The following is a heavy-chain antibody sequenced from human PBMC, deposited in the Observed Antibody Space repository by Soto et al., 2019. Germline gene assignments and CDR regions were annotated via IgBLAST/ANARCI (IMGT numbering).Heavy chain of an antibody. CDR1: GFTFSSYG. V-gene: IGHV3-33*01. Sequence: GGSLRVSWAVSGFTFSSYGMHWVLQDPGKGLEWVAVIWYDGSNKYYEDSVKGRFTISRDNSVTAADTAIYYCVRSVILSGGSYKGLIRLHYFDTWGPGTLVTVSS. CDR2: IWYDGSNK. D-gene: IGHD3-9*01. J-gene: IGHJ4*02. CDR3: YKGLIRLHYFDT.